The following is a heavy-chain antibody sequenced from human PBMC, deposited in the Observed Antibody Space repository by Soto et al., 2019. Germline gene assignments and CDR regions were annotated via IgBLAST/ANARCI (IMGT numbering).Heavy chain of an antibody. D-gene: IGHD4-17*01. CDR1: GYTLTELS. V-gene: IGHV1-24*01. Sequence: GASVKVSCKVSGYTLTELSMHWVRQAPGKGLEWMGGFDPEDGETIYAQKFQGRVTMTEDTSTDTAYMELSSLRSEDTAVYYCATTNRPTTVNTRGLDVWGKGTTVTVSS. CDR2: FDPEDGET. CDR3: ATTNRPTTVNTRGLDV. J-gene: IGHJ6*04.